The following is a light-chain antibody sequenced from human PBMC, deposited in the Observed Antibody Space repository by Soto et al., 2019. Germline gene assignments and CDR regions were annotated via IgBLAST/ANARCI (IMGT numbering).Light chain of an antibody. J-gene: IGKJ1*01. CDR3: QQRSNWPT. CDR1: QSVSSS. Sequence: EIVLTQSPATLSLSPGERATLSCRASQSVSSSLAWYQQKPGQAPRLLIYDASNRATGIPARFSGSGSGTDFTLSIRSLEPGDFAVYYCQQRSNWPTFCQGTKVEIK. CDR2: DAS. V-gene: IGKV3-11*01.